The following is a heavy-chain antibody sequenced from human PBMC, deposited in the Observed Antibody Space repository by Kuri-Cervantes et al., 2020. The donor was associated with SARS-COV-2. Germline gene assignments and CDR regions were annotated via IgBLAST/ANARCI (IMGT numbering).Heavy chain of an antibody. CDR1: GFTFSNAW. CDR3: ARDLYSSSPI. CDR2: IRSKAYGGTP. V-gene: IGHV3-49*04. J-gene: IGHJ4*02. D-gene: IGHD6-6*01. Sequence: GESLKISCAASGFTFSNAWMSWVRQAPGKGLEWLGFIRSKAYGGTPEHATSVEGRFTISRDDSNNIAYLHMSSLTTEDTAIYYCARDLYSSSPIWGQGTLVTVSS.